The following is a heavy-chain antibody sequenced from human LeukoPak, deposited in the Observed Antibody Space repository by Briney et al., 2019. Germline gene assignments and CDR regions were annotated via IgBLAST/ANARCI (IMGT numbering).Heavy chain of an antibody. V-gene: IGHV4-39*01. CDR1: GGSIRTSSYY. J-gene: IGHJ4*02. D-gene: IGHD6-19*01. Sequence: PSETLSLTCVVSGGSIRTSSYYWAWIRQPPGKGLEWIVSMYYSGSIYYNSSLKSRITVSADTSKNQLSLKLSSVTAADTAVYYCARGGSSGWPIDFDYWGQGTLVTVSS. CDR2: MYYSGSI. CDR3: ARGGSSGWPIDFDY.